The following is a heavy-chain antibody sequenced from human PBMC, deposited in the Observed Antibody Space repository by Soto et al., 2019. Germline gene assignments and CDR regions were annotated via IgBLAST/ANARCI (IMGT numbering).Heavy chain of an antibody. D-gene: IGHD3-3*01. CDR3: ARDGVGTDFWSGYYTGCMDV. CDR2: ISYDGSNK. V-gene: IGHV3-30-3*01. CDR1: GFTFSSYA. Sequence: QVQLVESGGGVVQPGRSLRLSCAASGFTFSSYAMHWVRQAPGKGLEWVAVISYDGSNKYYADSVKGRFTISRDNSKNTLYLQMNSLRAEDTAVYYCARDGVGTDFWSGYYTGCMDVWGQGTTVTVSS. J-gene: IGHJ6*02.